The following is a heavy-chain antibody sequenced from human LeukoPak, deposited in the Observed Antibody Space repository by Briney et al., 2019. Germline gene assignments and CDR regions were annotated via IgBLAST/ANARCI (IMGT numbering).Heavy chain of an antibody. V-gene: IGHV3-48*02. CDR3: ARDQDWAFDY. D-gene: IGHD3-9*01. Sequence: PGGSLRLSCVASGFTFSSYRMNWVRQAPGKGLEWVSYISSSGSSIKYADSVKGRFTLSRDNAKNSLYLQMNSLRDEDTAVYYCARDQDWAFDYWGQGTLVTVSS. CDR2: ISSSGSSI. J-gene: IGHJ4*02. CDR1: GFTFSSYR.